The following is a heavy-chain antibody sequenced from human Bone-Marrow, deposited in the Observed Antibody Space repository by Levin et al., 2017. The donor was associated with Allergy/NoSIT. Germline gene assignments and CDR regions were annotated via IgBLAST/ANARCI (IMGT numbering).Heavy chain of an antibody. D-gene: IGHD6-13*01. CDR2: IKSKTDGGTI. J-gene: IGHJ4*02. CDR3: TTYSSSWYYFDY. CDR1: GFTFSNAW. V-gene: IGHV3-15*01. Sequence: TGGSLRLSCAASGFTFSNAWMSWVRQAPGKGLEWVGRIKSKTDGGTIEYAAPVKGRFTISRDDSKNTLSLQMNSLKTEDTAVYYCTTYSSSWYYFDYWGQGTLVTVSS.